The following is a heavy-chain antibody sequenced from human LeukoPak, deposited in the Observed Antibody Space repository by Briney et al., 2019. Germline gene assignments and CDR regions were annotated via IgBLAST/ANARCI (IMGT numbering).Heavy chain of an antibody. V-gene: IGHV1-8*01. J-gene: IGHJ4*02. CDR2: MNPNSGNT. CDR1: GYTFTSYD. D-gene: IGHD4-17*01. Sequence: ASVKVSCKASGYTFTSYDINWVRRATGQGLEWMGWMNPNSGNTGYAQKFQGRVTMTRNTSISTAYMELSSLRSEDTAVYYCARYDYGDLELDYWGQGTLVTVSS. CDR3: ARYDYGDLELDY.